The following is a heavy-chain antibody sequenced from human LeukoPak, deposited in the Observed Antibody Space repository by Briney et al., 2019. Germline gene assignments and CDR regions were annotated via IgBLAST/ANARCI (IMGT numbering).Heavy chain of an antibody. CDR3: AKGLSTGWFDP. D-gene: IGHD2-2*01. J-gene: IGHJ5*02. CDR2: INPNSGGT. Sequence: GASVKVSCKASGYTFTSHGISWVRQAPGQGLEWMGWINPNSGGTNYAQKFQGRVTMTRDTSISTAYIDLSRLRSDDTAVYYCAKGLSTGWFDPWGQGTLVTVSS. CDR1: GYTFTSHG. V-gene: IGHV1-2*02.